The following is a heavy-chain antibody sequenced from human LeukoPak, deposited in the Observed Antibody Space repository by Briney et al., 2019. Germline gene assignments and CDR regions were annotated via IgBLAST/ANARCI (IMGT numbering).Heavy chain of an antibody. Sequence: GGSLRLSCAASGFTFSSYAMSWVRQAPGKGLEWVSAISGSGGGTYYADSVKGRFTISRDNSKNTLYLQMNSLRAEDTAVYYCATSGSSGSVDYYYMDVWGKGTTVTVSS. D-gene: IGHD6-19*01. CDR2: ISGSGGGT. CDR3: ATSGSSGSVDYYYMDV. J-gene: IGHJ6*03. CDR1: GFTFSSYA. V-gene: IGHV3-23*01.